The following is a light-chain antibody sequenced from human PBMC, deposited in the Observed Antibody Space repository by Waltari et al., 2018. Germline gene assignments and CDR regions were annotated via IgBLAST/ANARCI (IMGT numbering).Light chain of an antibody. CDR1: QVIRSD. V-gene: IGKV1-9*01. J-gene: IGKJ4*01. CDR3: QQLYSYPIT. CDR2: ASS. Sequence: TCRTSQVIRSDLAWYQKKPGKAPKLLISASSTLQSGVPPRFSGSGSGTDFTLTISSLQPEDFATYYCQQLYSYPITFGGGTKVEIK.